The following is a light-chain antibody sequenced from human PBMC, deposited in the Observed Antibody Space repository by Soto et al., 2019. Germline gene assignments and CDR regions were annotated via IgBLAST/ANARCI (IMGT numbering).Light chain of an antibody. Sequence: QSALTQPASVSGSPGQSITISCTGTSSDVGAYNYVSWYQQHPDKAPKLMIYEVSNRPSGVSNRFSGSKSANTASLTISGLQAGDEADYYCSSYTSSSTWLFGGGTQLTVL. CDR1: SSDVGAYNY. CDR3: SSYTSSSTWL. V-gene: IGLV2-14*03. J-gene: IGLJ3*02. CDR2: EVS.